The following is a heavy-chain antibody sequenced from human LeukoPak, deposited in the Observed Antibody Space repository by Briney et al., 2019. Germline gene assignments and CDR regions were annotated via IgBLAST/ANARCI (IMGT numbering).Heavy chain of an antibody. D-gene: IGHD5-18*01. Sequence: GASVKVSCKASGGTFSSYAISWVRQAPGQGLEWMGGIIPIFGTANYAQKFQGRVTITADESTSTAYMELSSLRSEDTAVYYCARDGSDSYGFNWFDPWGQGTLVTVS. J-gene: IGHJ5*02. CDR1: GGTFSSYA. V-gene: IGHV1-69*01. CDR3: ARDGSDSYGFNWFDP. CDR2: IIPIFGTA.